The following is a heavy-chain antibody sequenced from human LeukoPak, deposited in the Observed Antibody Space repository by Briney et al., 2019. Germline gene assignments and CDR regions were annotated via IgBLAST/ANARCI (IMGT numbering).Heavy chain of an antibody. CDR1: GGTFSSYA. CDR3: ARDRDSSGYYYFDY. CDR2: IIPIFGTA. J-gene: IGHJ4*02. V-gene: IGHV1-69*06. Sequence: GASVKVSCKASGGTFSSYAISWARQAPGQGLEWMGGIIPIFGTANYAQKFQGRVTITADKSTSTAYMELSSLRSEDTAVYYCARDRDSSGYYYFDYWGQGTLVTVSS. D-gene: IGHD3-22*01.